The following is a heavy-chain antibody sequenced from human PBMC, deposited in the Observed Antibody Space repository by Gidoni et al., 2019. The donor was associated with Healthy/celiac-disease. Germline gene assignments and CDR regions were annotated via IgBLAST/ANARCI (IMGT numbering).Heavy chain of an antibody. CDR1: GFTFDDYY. CDR2: ISWNSGSI. D-gene: IGHD1-26*01. Sequence: EVQLVESGGGLVQPGRSMRLSCAASGFTFDDYYIHWVRQAPGKGLEWVAGISWNSGSIGYADSVKGRFTISRDNAKNSLYLQMNSLRAEYTALYYCAKDRLSGSYGGWFDPWGQGTLVTVSS. V-gene: IGHV3-9*01. J-gene: IGHJ5*02. CDR3: AKDRLSGSYGGWFDP.